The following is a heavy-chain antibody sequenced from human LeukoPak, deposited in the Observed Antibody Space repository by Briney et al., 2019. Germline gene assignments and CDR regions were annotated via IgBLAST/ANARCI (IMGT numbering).Heavy chain of an antibody. CDR2: ISGGGGST. V-gene: IGHV3-23*01. CDR3: AKDSPYHVYSVFDY. D-gene: IGHD5/OR15-5a*01. CDR1: GFTFSSYA. J-gene: IGHJ4*02. Sequence: GGSLRLSCAASGFTFSSYAMSWVRQAPGKGLEWVSTISGGGGSTYYADSVKGRFTTSRDNSKNTLYLQMNSLRAEDTAVYYCAKDSPYHVYSVFDYWGQGTLVTVSS.